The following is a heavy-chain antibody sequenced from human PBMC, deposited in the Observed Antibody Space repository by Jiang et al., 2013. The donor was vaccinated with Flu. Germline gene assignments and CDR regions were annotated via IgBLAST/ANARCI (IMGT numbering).Heavy chain of an antibody. CDR1: GYSISSGYY. Sequence: GPGLVKPSETLSLTCAVSGYSISSGYYWGWIRQPPGKGLEWIGSIYHSGSTYYNPSLKSRVTISVDTSKNQFSLKLSSVTAADTAVYYCARHAHKQWLNWFDPWGQGTLGHRLL. J-gene: IGHJ5*02. CDR2: IYHSGST. CDR3: ARHAHKQWLNWFDP. D-gene: IGHD6-19*01. V-gene: IGHV4-38-2*01.